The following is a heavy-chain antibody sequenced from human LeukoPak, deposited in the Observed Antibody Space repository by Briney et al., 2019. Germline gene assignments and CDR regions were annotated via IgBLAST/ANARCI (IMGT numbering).Heavy chain of an antibody. CDR2: INPNSGGT. CDR1: GYTFTGYY. V-gene: IGHV1-2*02. J-gene: IGHJ4*02. Sequence: ASVKVSCKASGYTFTGYYMHWVRQAPGQGLEWMGWINPNSGGTNYAQKFQGRVTMTRDTSISTAYMELSRLRSDDTAVYYCARDYDSSGLYYFDYWGQGTLVTVSS. D-gene: IGHD3-22*01. CDR3: ARDYDSSGLYYFDY.